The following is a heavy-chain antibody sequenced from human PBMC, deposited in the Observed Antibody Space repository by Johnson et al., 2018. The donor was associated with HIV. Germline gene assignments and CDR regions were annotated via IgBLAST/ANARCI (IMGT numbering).Heavy chain of an antibody. CDR3: VRGEEGAFDI. V-gene: IGHV3-9*01. D-gene: IGHD3-10*01. J-gene: IGHJ3*02. CDR2: ISWNSGSI. CDR1: GFTFSSYG. Sequence: VESGGGVVRPGRSLRLSCAASGFTFSSYGMHWVRQAPGKGLEWVSGISWNSGSIGYADSVKGRFTISRDNAKNSLFLQMTSLTAEDTAVFSCVRGEEGAFDIWGQGTMVTVSS.